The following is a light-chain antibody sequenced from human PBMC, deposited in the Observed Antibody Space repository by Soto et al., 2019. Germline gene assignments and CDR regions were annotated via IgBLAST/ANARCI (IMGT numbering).Light chain of an antibody. CDR3: QQYGSSPCT. Sequence: PGDRATLSCRASQRVSSSYLAWYRQKPGQAPSLLIYGASSRATGIPDRVSGSGSGTDFTLTISRLEPEDFAVYYCQQYGSSPCTFGQGTKLEIK. V-gene: IGKV3-20*01. CDR1: QRVSSSY. J-gene: IGKJ2*02. CDR2: GAS.